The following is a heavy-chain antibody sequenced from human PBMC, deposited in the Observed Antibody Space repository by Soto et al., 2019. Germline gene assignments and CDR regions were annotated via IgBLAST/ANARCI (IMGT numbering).Heavy chain of an antibody. V-gene: IGHV4-34*01. CDR1: GGSFSSYY. Sequence: SETLSLTCAVYGGSFSSYYWSWIRQPPGKGLEWIGEINHSGSTNYNPSLKSRVTISVDTSKNQFSLKLSSVTAADTAVYYCARELSSSSTNWFDPWGQGTLVTVSS. CDR2: INHSGST. J-gene: IGHJ5*02. D-gene: IGHD6-13*01. CDR3: ARELSSSSTNWFDP.